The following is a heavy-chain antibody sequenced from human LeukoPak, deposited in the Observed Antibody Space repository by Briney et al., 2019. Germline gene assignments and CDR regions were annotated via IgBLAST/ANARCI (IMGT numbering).Heavy chain of an antibody. CDR1: GFTFSACA. V-gene: IGHV3-66*01. CDR2: IYSSGST. J-gene: IGHJ3*02. Sequence: GGSLRLSCVTSGFTFSACALSWVRQAPGKGLECVSVIYSSGSTFYADSVKGTFTISRDNSKNTLDLQMNSLRVEDTAVYYCARSQGAYDAFDIWGQGTMVTVSS. CDR3: ARSQGAYDAFDI.